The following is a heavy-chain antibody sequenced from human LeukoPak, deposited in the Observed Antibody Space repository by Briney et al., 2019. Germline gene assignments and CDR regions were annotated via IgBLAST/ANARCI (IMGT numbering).Heavy chain of an antibody. J-gene: IGHJ4*02. Sequence: SETLSLTCTVSGGSISNYYWSWIRQPPGKGLEWSGFIYDSGGTNYNPSLKSRVTISVDTSKNQFSLKLSSVTAADTAVYYCAREGGGRYYFDSSGYYRYFDYWGQGTLVTVSS. CDR3: AREGGGRYYFDSSGYYRYFDY. CDR2: IYDSGGT. CDR1: GGSISNYY. D-gene: IGHD3-22*01. V-gene: IGHV4-59*01.